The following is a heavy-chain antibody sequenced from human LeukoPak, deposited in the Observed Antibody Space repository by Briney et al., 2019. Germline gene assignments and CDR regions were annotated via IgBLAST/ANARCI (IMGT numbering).Heavy chain of an antibody. CDR1: GFTFSDYS. D-gene: IGHD3-16*01. V-gene: IGHV3-21*01. CDR2: ITSTSSHI. J-gene: IGHJ5*02. CDR3: ARARLGYYDEYFDP. Sequence: GGSLRLSCATSGFTFSDYSMTWVRQAPGKGLEWVSPITSTSSHINCADSVRGRFTISRDNAKNALFLQMTSLTDEDTALYYCARARLGYYDEYFDPWGQGTQVTVSS.